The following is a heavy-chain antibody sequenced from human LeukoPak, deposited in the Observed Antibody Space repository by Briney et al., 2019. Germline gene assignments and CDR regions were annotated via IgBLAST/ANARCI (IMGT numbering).Heavy chain of an antibody. CDR3: AELGITMIGGV. V-gene: IGHV3-23*01. J-gene: IGHJ6*04. CDR2: ISSSGVTT. CDR1: GFAFSTYA. D-gene: IGHD3-10*02. Sequence: GRSLRLSCAASGFAFSTYAMSWVRQAPGKGLEWVSGISSSGVTTYYADSVKGRFTISRDNAKNSLYPQMNSLRAEDTAVYYCAELGITMIGGVWGKGTTVTISS.